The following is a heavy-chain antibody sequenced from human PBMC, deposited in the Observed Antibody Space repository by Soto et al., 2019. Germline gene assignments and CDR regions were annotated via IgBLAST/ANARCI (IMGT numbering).Heavy chain of an antibody. CDR1: SGSISSSNW. Sequence: PSETLSLTCAVSSGSISSSNWWSWVRQPPGKGLEWIGEIYHSGSTNYNPSLKSRVTISVDKSKNQFSLKLSSVTAADTAVYYCASLDSSGYSFDYWGQGTLVTVSS. V-gene: IGHV4-4*02. J-gene: IGHJ4*02. CDR3: ASLDSSGYSFDY. CDR2: IYHSGST. D-gene: IGHD3-22*01.